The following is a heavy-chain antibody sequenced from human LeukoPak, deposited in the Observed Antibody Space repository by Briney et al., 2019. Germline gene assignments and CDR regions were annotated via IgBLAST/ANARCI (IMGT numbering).Heavy chain of an antibody. D-gene: IGHD6-13*01. Sequence: SETLSLTCTVSGGSISSYYWSWIRQPPGKGLEWIGYIYYNGSTNYNPSLRSRVTISVDTSKNQFSLKLSSVTAADTAVYYCARTTEAHSWRTRYYDYYMDVWGKGTTVTVSS. CDR1: GGSISSYY. J-gene: IGHJ6*03. V-gene: IGHV4-59*01. CDR3: ARTTEAHSWRTRYYDYYMDV. CDR2: IYYNGST.